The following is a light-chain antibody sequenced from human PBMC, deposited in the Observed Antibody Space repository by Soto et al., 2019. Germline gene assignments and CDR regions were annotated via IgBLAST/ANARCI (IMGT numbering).Light chain of an antibody. Sequence: EIVMTQSPATLSVSPGERATLSCRASQSVSRNLAWYQQKPGQATRLLIYGASTRATGIPASFSGSGSGTEFTLTISRLQSEDFAVYYCQQYNSWPPITFGQGTRLEIK. CDR3: QQYNSWPPIT. CDR1: QSVSRN. V-gene: IGKV3-15*01. J-gene: IGKJ5*01. CDR2: GAS.